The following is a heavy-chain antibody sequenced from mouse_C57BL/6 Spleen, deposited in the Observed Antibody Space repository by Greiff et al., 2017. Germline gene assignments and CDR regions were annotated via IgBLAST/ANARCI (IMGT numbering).Heavy chain of an antibody. D-gene: IGHD2-3*01. J-gene: IGHJ4*01. CDR2: IYPGDGDT. CDR1: GYAFSSYW. Sequence: VQLQQSGAELVKPGASVKISCKASGYAFSSYWMNWVKQRPGKGLEWIGQIYPGDGDTNYNGKFKGKATLTADKSSSTAYMQLSSLTSEDSAVYFCARNGYSYYAMDYWGQGTSVTVSS. CDR3: ARNGYSYYAMDY. V-gene: IGHV1-80*01.